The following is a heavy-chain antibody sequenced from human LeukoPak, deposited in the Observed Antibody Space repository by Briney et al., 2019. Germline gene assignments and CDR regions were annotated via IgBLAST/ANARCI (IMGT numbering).Heavy chain of an antibody. V-gene: IGHV1-2*02. D-gene: IGHD1-7*01. CDR2: INPNSGGT. CDR1: GYTFTGYY. J-gene: IGHJ4*02. Sequence: GASVMVSCKASGYTFTGYYMHWVRQAPGQGLEWMGWINPNSGGTNYAQKFQGRVTMTRDTSISTAYMELSRLRSDDTAVYYCARGIGITGTTLDYWGQGTLVTVSS. CDR3: ARGIGITGTTLDY.